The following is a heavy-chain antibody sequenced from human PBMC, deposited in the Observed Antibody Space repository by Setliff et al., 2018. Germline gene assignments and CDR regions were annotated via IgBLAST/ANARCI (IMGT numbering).Heavy chain of an antibody. Sequence: SETLSLTCTVSGGSISSSSYYWGWIHQPPGKGLEWIGSIYYSGSTYYNPSLKSRVTISVDTSKNQFSLKLSSVTAADTAVYYCAGEDFDYWGQGTLVTVSS. CDR2: IYYSGST. V-gene: IGHV4-39*07. CDR1: GGSISSSSYY. J-gene: IGHJ4*02. CDR3: AGEDFDY.